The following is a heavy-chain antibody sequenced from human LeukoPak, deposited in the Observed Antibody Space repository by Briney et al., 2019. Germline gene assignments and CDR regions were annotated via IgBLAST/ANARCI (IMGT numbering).Heavy chain of an antibody. CDR3: ARNAREYSSSWTMLDC. CDR1: GSSFTSYW. V-gene: IGHV5-51*01. J-gene: IGHJ4*02. Sequence: EASLQISCKGSGSSFTSYWIGCVRQLPAKGLEWMGIIYPGDSDTRYSPSFQGLFTISTDKSISTSFLQCGTLEAPDTPPYSRARNAREYSSSWTMLDCWRQGTLVTVSP. CDR2: IYPGDSDT. D-gene: IGHD6-13*01.